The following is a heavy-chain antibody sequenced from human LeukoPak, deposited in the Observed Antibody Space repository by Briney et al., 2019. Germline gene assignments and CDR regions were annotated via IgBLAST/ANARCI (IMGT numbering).Heavy chain of an antibody. CDR3: ARGADYGDPGYALGHFDY. V-gene: IGHV1-69*13. J-gene: IGHJ4*02. CDR1: GGTFTSYA. CDR2: IIPIFGTA. Sequence: SVKVSCKASGGTFTSYAISWVRQAPGQGLEWMGGIIPIFGTANYAQKFQGRVTITADESTSTAYMELSSLRSEDTAVYYCARGADYGDPGYALGHFDYWGQGTLVTVSS. D-gene: IGHD4-17*01.